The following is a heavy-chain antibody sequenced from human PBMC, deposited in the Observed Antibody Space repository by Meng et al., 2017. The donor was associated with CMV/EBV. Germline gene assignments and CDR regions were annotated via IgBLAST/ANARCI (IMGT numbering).Heavy chain of an antibody. V-gene: IGHV3-30-3*01. D-gene: IGHD2-2*01. Sequence: GESLKISCAASGFTFSSYAMHWVRQAPGKGLEWVAVISYDGSNKCYADSVKGRFTISRDNSKNTLYLQMNSLRAEDTAVYYCARDLKVVPIVYYYYGMDVWGQGTMVTVSS. J-gene: IGHJ6*02. CDR2: ISYDGSNK. CDR1: GFTFSSYA. CDR3: ARDLKVVPIVYYYYGMDV.